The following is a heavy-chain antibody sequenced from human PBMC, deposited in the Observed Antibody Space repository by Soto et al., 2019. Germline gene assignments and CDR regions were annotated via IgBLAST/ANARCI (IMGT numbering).Heavy chain of an antibody. V-gene: IGHV4-59*01. CDR1: GGSISSYY. Sequence: SETLSLTCTVSGGSISSYYWSWIRQPPGKGLDWIGYISYSGSTNYNPSLKSRVTISVDTSKNQFSLKVKSVTGADTAVYYCARGGLYYYGSGSYYNDWFDPWGQGTLVTVSS. J-gene: IGHJ5*02. D-gene: IGHD3-10*01. CDR2: ISYSGST. CDR3: ARGGLYYYGSGSYYNDWFDP.